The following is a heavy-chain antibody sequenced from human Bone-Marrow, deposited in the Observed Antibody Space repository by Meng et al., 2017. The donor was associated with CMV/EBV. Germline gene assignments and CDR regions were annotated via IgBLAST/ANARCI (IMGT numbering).Heavy chain of an antibody. CDR2: ISYDGSNK. Sequence: SVRLSFAGSGYTFRSDAMHWVRQAPGKGLEWVAVISYDGSNKCYADSVKGRFTISRDNSKNTLYLQMNSLRAEDTAVYYCARDSPDYWGQGTLVTVSS. J-gene: IGHJ4*02. CDR1: GYTFRSDA. V-gene: IGHV3-30-3*01. CDR3: ARDSPDY.